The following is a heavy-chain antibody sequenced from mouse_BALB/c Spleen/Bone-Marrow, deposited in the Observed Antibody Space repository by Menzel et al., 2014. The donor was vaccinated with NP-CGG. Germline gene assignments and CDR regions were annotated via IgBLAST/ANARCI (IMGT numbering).Heavy chain of an antibody. CDR2: IRNKANGYTT. V-gene: IGHV7-3*02. Sequence: EVKLVESGGGLVQPGGPLRLSCATSGFTFTDYYMNWVRQPPGKALEWLGFIRNKANGYTTEYSASVKGRFTISRDNSQNILYLQMNTLRAEDSATYYCARDKGRVFFDYWGQGTTLTVSS. CDR3: ARDKGRVFFDY. J-gene: IGHJ2*01. CDR1: GFTFTDYY.